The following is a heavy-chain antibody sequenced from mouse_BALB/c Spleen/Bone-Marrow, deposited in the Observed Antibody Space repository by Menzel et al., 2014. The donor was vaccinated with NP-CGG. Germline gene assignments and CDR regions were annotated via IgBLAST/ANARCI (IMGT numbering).Heavy chain of an antibody. CDR2: ISSGSSII. D-gene: IGHD2-12*01. CDR3: ARSRFYSDYFDS. Sequence: EVQGVESGGGLVQPGGSRKLSCAASGFTFSSFGMHWVRQAPEKGLEWVAFISSGSSIIYYADTVKGRFTISRDNPKNTLFLQMTSLRSEDTAMYYCARSRFYSDYFDSWGQGTPLTVSS. V-gene: IGHV5-17*02. J-gene: IGHJ2*01. CDR1: GFTFSSFG.